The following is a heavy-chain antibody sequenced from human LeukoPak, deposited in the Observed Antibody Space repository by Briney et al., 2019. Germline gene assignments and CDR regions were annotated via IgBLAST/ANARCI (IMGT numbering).Heavy chain of an antibody. CDR1: GGSPTNYY. D-gene: IGHD3-16*01. CDR2: IHSDGTT. V-gene: IGHV4-4*09. CDR3: ARLNFRGGEALHFDS. J-gene: IGHJ4*02. Sequence: PSETLSLTCSVSGGSPTNYYWGWIRQPPGKGLEFIGYIHSDGTTNYDSSLQSRVAISLDTSKIQFSLRLHSVTAADTALYFCARLNFRGGEALHFDSWGQGTLVTVSS.